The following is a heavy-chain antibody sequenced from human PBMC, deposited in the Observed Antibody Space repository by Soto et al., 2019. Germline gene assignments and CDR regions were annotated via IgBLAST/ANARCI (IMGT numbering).Heavy chain of an antibody. Sequence: GGSLRLSCAASGFTLSSYVMHWVRQVPGKGLEYVAAISNNGGTTYYANSVKGRFTISRDTSKNTLYLQMGSLRAEDTAVYYCARPAGFHSSGDAFDIWGQGTMVTVSS. CDR3: ARPAGFHSSGDAFDI. J-gene: IGHJ3*02. V-gene: IGHV3-64*01. CDR1: GFTLSSYV. CDR2: ISNNGGTT. D-gene: IGHD6-19*01.